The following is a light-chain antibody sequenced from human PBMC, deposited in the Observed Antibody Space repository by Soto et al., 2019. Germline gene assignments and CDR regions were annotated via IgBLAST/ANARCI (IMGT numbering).Light chain of an antibody. Sequence: DIQMTQSPSTPSASVGDRVTITSRASQSISSWLAWYQQKPGKAPKLLIYKASSLESGVPSRFSGSGSGTEFTLTISSLQPDDSASYYCQQYNSYSKTFGQGTKVDIK. CDR2: KAS. CDR1: QSISSW. V-gene: IGKV1-5*03. CDR3: QQYNSYSKT. J-gene: IGKJ1*01.